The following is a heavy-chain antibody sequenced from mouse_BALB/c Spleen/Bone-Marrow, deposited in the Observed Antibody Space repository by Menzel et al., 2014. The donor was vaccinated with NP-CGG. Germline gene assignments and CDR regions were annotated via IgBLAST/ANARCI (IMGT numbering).Heavy chain of an antibody. CDR1: GYNFISYW. CDR3: ARKYDYDGGYYAMDY. J-gene: IGHJ4*01. V-gene: IGHV1-7*01. Sequence: QVQLQQSGAELAKPGASVKMSCKASGYNFISYWMHWVKQRPGQGLEWIGYINPSTGYTEYNQKFKDKATLTADKSSSKDYMQLSSLTYEDSAVYYCARKYDYDGGYYAMDYWGQGTSVTVSS. D-gene: IGHD2-4*01. CDR2: INPSTGYT.